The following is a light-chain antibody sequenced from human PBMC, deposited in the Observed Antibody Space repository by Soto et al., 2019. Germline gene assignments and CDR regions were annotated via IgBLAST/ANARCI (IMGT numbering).Light chain of an antibody. Sequence: DIQMTQSPSTLSASVGDRVTIACRASQSISSYLAWYQQKPGKAPNLLIYKASNLASGVPSRFTGGWSGTDFTLTINSLQPDDSAPYFCQQYNSYSYTFGLGTKLEIK. CDR3: QQYNSYSYT. J-gene: IGKJ2*01. CDR2: KAS. V-gene: IGKV1-5*03. CDR1: QSISSY.